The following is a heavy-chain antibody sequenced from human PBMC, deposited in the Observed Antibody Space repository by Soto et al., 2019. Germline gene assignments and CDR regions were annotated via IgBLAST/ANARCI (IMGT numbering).Heavy chain of an antibody. CDR1: GFTFSSYS. CDR3: ASSVHGRSADY. V-gene: IGHV3-48*04. Sequence: GGSLRLSCAASGFTFSSYSMNWVRQAPGKGLEWVSYISSSSSTIYYADSVKGRFTISRDNAKNSLYLQMNSLRAVDTAVYYCASSVHGRSADYWGQGTLVTVSS. J-gene: IGHJ4*02. CDR2: ISSSSSTI.